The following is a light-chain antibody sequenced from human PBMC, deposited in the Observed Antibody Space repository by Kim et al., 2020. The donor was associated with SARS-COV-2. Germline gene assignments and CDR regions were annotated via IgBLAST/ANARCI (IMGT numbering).Light chain of an antibody. J-gene: IGLJ3*02. Sequence: ASVKRTCSLIRRNSSYGIDWQRRQPEKGPRYLMKINSDGSHTKGDVIAVRFSGSSARAERYLTISSLQSDDEAIYHCQTWGTGTQVFGGGTQLTVL. CDR3: QTWGTGTQV. CDR1: RRNSSYG. CDR2: INSDGSH. V-gene: IGLV4-69*02.